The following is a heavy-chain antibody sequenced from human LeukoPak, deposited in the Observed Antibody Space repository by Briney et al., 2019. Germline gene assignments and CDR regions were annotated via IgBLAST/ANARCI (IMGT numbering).Heavy chain of an antibody. V-gene: IGHV1-18*01. CDR3: ARLSAGSSGWYVDLDVELEHFIDY. CDR2: ISAYNGNT. Sequence: ASVKVSCKASGYTFTSYGISWVRQAPGQGLEWMGWISAYNGNTNYAQKLQGRVTMTTDTSTSTAYMELRSLRSDDTAVYYCARLSAGSSGWYVDLDVELEHFIDYWGQGTLVTVSS. J-gene: IGHJ4*02. D-gene: IGHD6-19*01. CDR1: GYTFTSYG.